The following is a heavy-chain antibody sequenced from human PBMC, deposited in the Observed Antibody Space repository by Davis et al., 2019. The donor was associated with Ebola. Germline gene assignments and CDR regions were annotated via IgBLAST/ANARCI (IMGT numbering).Heavy chain of an antibody. J-gene: IGHJ6*03. CDR1: RYTFTAYY. V-gene: IGHV1-2*02. CDR3: ARDLEGRDGSSWSYYYYYMDV. Sequence: ASVKVSCKASRYTFTAYYMHWVRQAPGQGLEWMGWINPHSGATNYAQNFQGRVTMTRDTSISTAYMDLSRLRSDDTAVYYCARDLEGRDGSSWSYYYYYMDVWGKGTTVTVSS. CDR2: INPHSGAT. D-gene: IGHD6-13*01.